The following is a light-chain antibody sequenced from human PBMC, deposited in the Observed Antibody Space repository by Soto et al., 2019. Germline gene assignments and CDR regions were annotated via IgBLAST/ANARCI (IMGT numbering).Light chain of an antibody. Sequence: DIQLTQSPSFLSASVGDRVTITCRASQGVANYFAWYQQKPGKAPKVLIYDASNLQRGVPSRFSGSGSGTEFTFTISSLQPEDFATYFCQQYDNLITFGQGTRLEIK. CDR3: QQYDNLIT. CDR1: QGVANY. CDR2: DAS. J-gene: IGKJ5*01. V-gene: IGKV1-33*01.